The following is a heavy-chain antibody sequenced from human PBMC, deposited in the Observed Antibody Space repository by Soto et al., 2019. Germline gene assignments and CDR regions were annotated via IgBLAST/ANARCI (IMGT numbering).Heavy chain of an antibody. D-gene: IGHD6-19*01. CDR3: ARDSVAGDNYYYYYGMDV. CDR1: GFTFSSYA. J-gene: IGHJ6*02. Sequence: GGSLRLSCVASGFTFSSYAMSWVRQAPGKGLEWVSDITQDGGEKFYVESVKGRFTISRDNAKNSLYLQMHSLRAEDTAVYYCARDSVAGDNYYYYYGMDVWGQGTTVTVSS. V-gene: IGHV3-7*01. CDR2: ITQDGGEK.